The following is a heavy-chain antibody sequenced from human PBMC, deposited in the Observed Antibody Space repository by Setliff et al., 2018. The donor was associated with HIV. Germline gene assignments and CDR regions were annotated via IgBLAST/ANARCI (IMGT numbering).Heavy chain of an antibody. V-gene: IGHV1-2*06. CDR1: GYMFTAYY. CDR2: ISPDSGAT. J-gene: IGHJ4*02. Sequence: ASVKVSCKTSGYMFTAYYIHWVRQAPGQGLEWVGRISPDSGATNYAQKFKGRVTMTRDTSISTAYMELSRLRSDDTAMYYCAKDGGELCWGQGTLVTVSS. D-gene: IGHD2-21*01. CDR3: AKDGGELC.